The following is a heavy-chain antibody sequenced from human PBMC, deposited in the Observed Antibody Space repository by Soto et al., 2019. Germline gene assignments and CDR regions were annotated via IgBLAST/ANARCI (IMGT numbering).Heavy chain of an antibody. J-gene: IGHJ6*02. D-gene: IGHD4-17*01. CDR2: INAGNGNT. CDR3: ARSDYGDYGRTYYYYGMDV. Sequence: GASVKVSCKASGYTFTSYAMHWVRQAPGQRLEWMGWINAGNGNTKYSQKFQGRVTITRDTSASTAYMELSSLRSEDTAVYYCARSDYGDYGRTYYYYGMDVWGQGTTVTVSS. CDR1: GYTFTSYA. V-gene: IGHV1-3*01.